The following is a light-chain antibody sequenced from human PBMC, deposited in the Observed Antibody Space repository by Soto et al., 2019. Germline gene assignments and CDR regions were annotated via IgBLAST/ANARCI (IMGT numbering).Light chain of an antibody. V-gene: IGKV1-5*01. CDR1: QSISSW. CDR2: DAS. Sequence: SQSISSWLAWYQQKPGKAPKLLSYDASSLESGVPSRCSGSGSGTEFTLTISSLQPDDFAGYYCQHYNSYSPRTFGQGTKGDIK. J-gene: IGKJ1*01. CDR3: QHYNSYSPRT.